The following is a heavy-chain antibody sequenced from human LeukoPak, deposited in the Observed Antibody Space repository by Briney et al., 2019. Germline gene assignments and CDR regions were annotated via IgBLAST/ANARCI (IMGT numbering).Heavy chain of an antibody. D-gene: IGHD3-10*01. CDR3: AKDSVLWSDIYYFDY. CDR2: ISGSGGST. J-gene: IGHJ4*02. CDR1: GFTFSSYA. Sequence: PGGSLRLSCAASGFTFSSYAMSWVRQAPGKGLEWVSAISGSGGSTYYADSVKGRFTISRDNSKNTLYLQMNSLRAEDTAVYYCAKDSVLWSDIYYFDYWGQGTLVTVSS. V-gene: IGHV3-23*01.